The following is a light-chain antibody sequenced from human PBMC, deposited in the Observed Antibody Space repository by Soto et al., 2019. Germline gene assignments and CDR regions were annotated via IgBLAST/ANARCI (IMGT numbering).Light chain of an antibody. CDR3: QQRTTWPQLT. V-gene: IGKV3-11*01. CDR1: QSVYSY. J-gene: IGKJ4*01. CDR2: DAS. Sequence: EIVLTQSPATLSLSPGERATLSCRASQSVYSYLAWYQQKPGQAPRLLMYDASNRATGIPARFSGSGSGTDFTLTISSLEPEDFAVYYCQQRTTWPQLTFGGGTKVEIK.